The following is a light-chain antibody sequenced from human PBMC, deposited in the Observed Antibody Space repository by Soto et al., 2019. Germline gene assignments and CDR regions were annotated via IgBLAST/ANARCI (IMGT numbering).Light chain of an antibody. CDR1: QSVSNSY. J-gene: IGKJ2*01. CDR3: QQYGSSPRT. Sequence: EVVLTQSPGTLSLSPGESATLSCRASQSVSNSYLAWYQQKPGQAPRLLIYGASSRATGIPDRFSGSGSGTDFTLTISRLEPEDLAVYYCQQYGSSPRTFGHGTKLEI. V-gene: IGKV3-20*01. CDR2: GAS.